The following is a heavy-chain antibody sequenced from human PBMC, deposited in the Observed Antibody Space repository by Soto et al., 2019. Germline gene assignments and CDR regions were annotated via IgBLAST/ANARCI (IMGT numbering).Heavy chain of an antibody. V-gene: IGHV3-23*01. J-gene: IGHJ5*02. CDR2: ISGSGGST. D-gene: IGHD3-22*01. CDR1: GFTFSSYA. CDR3: TTVFYDSSGNPDH. Sequence: GGSLRLSCAASGFTFSSYAMSWVRQAPGKGLEWVSAISGSGGSTYYADSVKGRFTISRDNSKNTLYLQMNSLRAEDTAVYYCTTVFYDSSGNPDHWGQGTRVTVSS.